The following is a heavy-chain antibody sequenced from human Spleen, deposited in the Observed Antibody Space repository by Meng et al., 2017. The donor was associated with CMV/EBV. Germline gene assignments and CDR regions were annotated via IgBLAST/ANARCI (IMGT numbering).Heavy chain of an antibody. V-gene: IGHV4-39*02. CDR1: SGSFSDNSFY. Sequence: CTVSSGSFSDNSFYWAWIRQPPGKGLEWVGSIYYTGITQYNPSLKSRITMLADTSKNQFSLKLTSVTAADTAVYYCAREGLSPYCFDNWGQGTLVTVSS. J-gene: IGHJ4*02. CDR2: IYYTGIT. D-gene: IGHD2-8*01. CDR3: AREGLSPYCFDN.